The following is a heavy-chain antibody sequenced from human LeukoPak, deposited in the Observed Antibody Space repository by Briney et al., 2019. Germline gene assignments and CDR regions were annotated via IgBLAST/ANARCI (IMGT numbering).Heavy chain of an antibody. V-gene: IGHV3-66*02. CDR3: ARAFVTAAGFFDT. D-gene: IGHD6-13*01. Sequence: GGSLRLSCAASGFTVSSSYMSWVRQAPGKGLEWVSVIYSGGDTHYAGSVKGRFTISRDNSVNTQYLQMNSLRTEDTAVYYCARAFVTAAGFFDTWGQGTLVTVSS. J-gene: IGHJ4*02. CDR1: GFTVSSSY. CDR2: IYSGGDT.